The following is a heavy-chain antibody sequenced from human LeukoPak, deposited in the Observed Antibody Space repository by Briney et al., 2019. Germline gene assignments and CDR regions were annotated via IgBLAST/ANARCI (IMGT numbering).Heavy chain of an antibody. CDR1: GFTFSSYS. D-gene: IGHD3-22*01. V-gene: IGHV3-48*04. CDR3: ARDSGCYDSSGYYSVY. J-gene: IGHJ4*02. Sequence: GGSLRLSCAASGFTFSSYSMNWVRQAPGKGLEWVSYISSSGSTIYYADSVKGRFTISRDNAKNSLYLQMIRLRAEDTAVYYCARDSGCYDSSGYYSVYWGQGTLVTVSS. CDR2: ISSSGSTI.